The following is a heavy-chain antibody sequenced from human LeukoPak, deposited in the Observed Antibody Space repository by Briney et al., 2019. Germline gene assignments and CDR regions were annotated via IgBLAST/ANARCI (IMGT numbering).Heavy chain of an antibody. CDR3: AKRGVVIRVILVGFHKEASYFDS. J-gene: IGHJ4*02. D-gene: IGHD3-22*01. Sequence: GGSLRLSCAVSGITLSNYGMSWVRQAPGKGLEWVAGISGSGGSTYYADSVKGRFTVSRDNPKNPVYLQMNSLRVEDTAFYFCAKRGVVIRVILVGFHKEASYFDSWGQGALVTVSS. CDR2: ISGSGGST. V-gene: IGHV3-23*01. CDR1: GITLSNYG.